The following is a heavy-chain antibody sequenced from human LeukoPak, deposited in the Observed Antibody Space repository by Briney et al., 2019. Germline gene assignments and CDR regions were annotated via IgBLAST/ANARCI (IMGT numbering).Heavy chain of an antibody. CDR1: GYSISSGYY. CDR2: IYHSGST. Sequence: SETLSLTCTVSGYSISSGYYWGWIRQPPGKGLEWIGSIYHSGSTYYNPSLKSRVTISVDTSKNQFSLKLSSVTAADTAVYYCARGPTLWFDPWGQGTLVTVSS. J-gene: IGHJ5*02. D-gene: IGHD2-15*01. CDR3: ARGPTLWFDP. V-gene: IGHV4-38-2*02.